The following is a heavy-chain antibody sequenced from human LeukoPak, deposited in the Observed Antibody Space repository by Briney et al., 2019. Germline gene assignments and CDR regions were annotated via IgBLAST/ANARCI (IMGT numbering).Heavy chain of an antibody. Sequence: KPSETLSLTCTVSGGSISSYYWSWIRQPPGKGLEWIGYIYYSGSTVYNPSLKSRVTISVDTSKNQFSLKLSSVTAADTAVYYCARFMDTAMAYFDYWGQGTLVTVSS. V-gene: IGHV4-59*12. CDR1: GGSISSYY. CDR2: IYYSGST. D-gene: IGHD5-18*01. J-gene: IGHJ4*02. CDR3: ARFMDTAMAYFDY.